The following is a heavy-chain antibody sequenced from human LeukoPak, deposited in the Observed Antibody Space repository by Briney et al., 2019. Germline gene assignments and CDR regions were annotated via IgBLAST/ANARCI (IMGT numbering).Heavy chain of an antibody. CDR1: GGSISSSSYY. J-gene: IGHJ4*02. Sequence: SETLSLTCTVSGGSISSSSYYWGWIRQPPGKGLEWIGSIYYSGSTNYNPSLKSRVTISVDTSKNQFSLKLSSVTAADTAVYYCARDGVRGVISSPYYFDYWGQGTLVTVSS. CDR2: IYYSGST. V-gene: IGHV4-39*07. CDR3: ARDGVRGVISSPYYFDY. D-gene: IGHD3-10*01.